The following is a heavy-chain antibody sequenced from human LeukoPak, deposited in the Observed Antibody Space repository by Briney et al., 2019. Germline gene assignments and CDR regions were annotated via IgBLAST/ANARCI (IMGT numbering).Heavy chain of an antibody. V-gene: IGHV3-21*01. CDR3: ARGEGITMVRGVIFESAFDI. CDR1: GFTFSSYS. CDR2: ISSSSSYI. Sequence: GGSLRLSCAASGFTFSSYSMNWVRQAPGKGLEWVSSISSSSSYIYYADSVKGRFTISRDNAKNSLYLQMNSLRAEDTAVYYCARGEGITMVRGVIFESAFDIWGQGTMVTVSS. D-gene: IGHD3-10*01. J-gene: IGHJ3*02.